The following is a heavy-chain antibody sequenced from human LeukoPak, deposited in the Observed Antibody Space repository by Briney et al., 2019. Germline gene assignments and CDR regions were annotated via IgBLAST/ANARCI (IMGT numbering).Heavy chain of an antibody. J-gene: IGHJ6*03. Sequence: GGSLRLSWAPSEFSFSNYAMNWVRQAPGKGLEWVSTISTGGGSTYYADSVKGRFTISRDNSKNTLYLQMNSLRADDTAIYYCAKAKGAYGDYYYYYMDVWGKGTTVTVSS. CDR2: ISTGGGST. V-gene: IGHV3-23*01. CDR3: AKAKGAYGDYYYYYMDV. D-gene: IGHD4-17*01. CDR1: EFSFSNYA.